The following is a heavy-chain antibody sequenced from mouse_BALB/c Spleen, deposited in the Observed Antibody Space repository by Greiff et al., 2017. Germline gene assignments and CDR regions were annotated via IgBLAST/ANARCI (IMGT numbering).Heavy chain of an antibody. CDR2: INPSSGYT. Sequence: QVQLQQSGAELARPGASVKMSCKASGYTFTSYTMHWVKQRPGQGLEWIGYINPSSGYTNYNQKFKDKATLTADKSSSTAYMQLSSLTSEDSAVYYCAGAQIYYGSNYAMDYWGQGTSVTVSS. CDR3: AGAQIYYGSNYAMDY. CDR1: GYTFTSYT. D-gene: IGHD1-1*01. J-gene: IGHJ4*01. V-gene: IGHV1-4*01.